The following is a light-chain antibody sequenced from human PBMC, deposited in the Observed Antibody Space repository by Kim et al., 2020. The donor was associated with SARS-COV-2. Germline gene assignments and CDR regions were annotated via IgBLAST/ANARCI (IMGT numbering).Light chain of an antibody. CDR2: DVS. Sequence: QSALTQPASVSGSPGQSITISCTGTSSDVGGYNYVSWYQQHPGKAPKLMIFDVSKRPSGVSNRFSGSKSGNTASLTISGLQAEDEADYYCTSVSSSSTAFGTGTKVTVL. V-gene: IGLV2-14*03. J-gene: IGLJ1*01. CDR3: TSVSSSSTA. CDR1: SSDVGGYNY.